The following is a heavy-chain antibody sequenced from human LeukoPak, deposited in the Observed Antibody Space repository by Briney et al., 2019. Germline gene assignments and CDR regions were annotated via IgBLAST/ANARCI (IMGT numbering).Heavy chain of an antibody. D-gene: IGHD1-26*01. CDR1: GFTFSSYS. V-gene: IGHV3-21*01. Sequence: GGSLRLSCAASGFTFSSYSMNWVRQAPGKGLEWVSSISSSSSYIYYADSVKGRFTISRDNAKNSLYLQMNSLRAEDTAVYYCARDPVGSYYMDVWGKGTTVTVSS. J-gene: IGHJ6*03. CDR2: ISSSSSYI. CDR3: ARDPVGSYYMDV.